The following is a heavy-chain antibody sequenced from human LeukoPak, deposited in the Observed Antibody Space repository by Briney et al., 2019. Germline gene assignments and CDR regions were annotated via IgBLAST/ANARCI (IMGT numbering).Heavy chain of an antibody. D-gene: IGHD2-21*02. CDR1: GFTFSSYE. CDR3: ARYGGDLGVAFDY. Sequence: TGGSLRLSCAASGFTFSSYEMNWVRQAPGKGLEWVSYISSSGSTIYYADSVKGRFTISRDNAKNSLYLQMNSLRAEDTAVYYCARYGGDLGVAFDYWGQGTLVPVSS. V-gene: IGHV3-48*03. CDR2: ISSSGSTI. J-gene: IGHJ4*02.